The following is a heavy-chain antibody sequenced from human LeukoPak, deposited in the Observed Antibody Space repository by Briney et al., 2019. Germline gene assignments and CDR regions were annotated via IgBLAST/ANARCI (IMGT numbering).Heavy chain of an antibody. Sequence: GGSLRLSCAASGFTFSSYGMHWVRQAPGKGLEWVAFIRYDGSNKYYADSVKGRFTISRDNSKNTLYLQMNSLRAGDTAVYYCATEEYYYGSEPPSYWGQGTLVTVSS. J-gene: IGHJ4*02. CDR2: IRYDGSNK. CDR1: GFTFSSYG. D-gene: IGHD3-10*01. V-gene: IGHV3-30*02. CDR3: ATEEYYYGSEPPSY.